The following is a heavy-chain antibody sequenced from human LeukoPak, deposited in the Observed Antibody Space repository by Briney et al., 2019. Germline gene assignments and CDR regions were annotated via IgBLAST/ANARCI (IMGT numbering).Heavy chain of an antibody. CDR2: INSDGSST. Sequence: HAGGSLRLSCAASGFTFSSYWMHWVRQAPGKGLVWVSRINSDGSSTSCADSVKGRFTISRDNAKNTLYLQMNSLRAEDTAVYYCARDTYDILTGYPYYYYYYGMDVWGQGTTVTVSS. D-gene: IGHD3-9*01. CDR1: GFTFSSYW. J-gene: IGHJ6*02. V-gene: IGHV3-74*01. CDR3: ARDTYDILTGYPYYYYYYGMDV.